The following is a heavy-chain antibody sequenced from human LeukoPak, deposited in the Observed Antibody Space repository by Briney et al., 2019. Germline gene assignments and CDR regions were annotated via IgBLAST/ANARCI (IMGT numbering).Heavy chain of an antibody. CDR1: GFTFSDYY. Sequence: PGGSLRLSCAASGFTFSDYYMSWIRQAPGKGPEWVSVIYSGGSTYYADSVKGRFTISRDNSKNTLYLQMNSLRAEDTAVYYCARESLPPLYPDAFDIWGQGTMVTVSS. V-gene: IGHV3-66*01. D-gene: IGHD3-16*02. CDR3: ARESLPPLYPDAFDI. CDR2: IYSGGST. J-gene: IGHJ3*02.